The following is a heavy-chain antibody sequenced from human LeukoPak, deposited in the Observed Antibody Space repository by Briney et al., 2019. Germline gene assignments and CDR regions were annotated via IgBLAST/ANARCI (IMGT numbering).Heavy chain of an antibody. Sequence: GGSLRLSCTASGFTFSSYGMHWVRQAPGKGLEWVAFIRYDGSNKYYADSVKGRFTISRYNSKNTLYLQMNSLRAEDTAVYHCAKDLEWLAVRYYFYDWGQGTLVTVSS. V-gene: IGHV3-30*02. CDR2: IRYDGSNK. CDR1: GFTFSSYG. CDR3: AKDLEWLAVRYYFYD. D-gene: IGHD3-3*01. J-gene: IGHJ4*02.